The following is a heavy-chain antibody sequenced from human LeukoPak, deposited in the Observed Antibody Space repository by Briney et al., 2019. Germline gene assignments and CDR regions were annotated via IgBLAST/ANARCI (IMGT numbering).Heavy chain of an antibody. J-gene: IGHJ6*02. D-gene: IGHD6-19*01. CDR1: GFTYSSYT. CDR2: ISNIGGNT. CDR3: AKAYVDSSFYGMDV. Sequence: GGSLRLSCAASGFTYSSYTMRWARQAPGKGLEWVAGISNIGGNTEYADSVKDRFIISRDNSQNTLSLQMNNLRVDDTAIYYCAKAYVDSSFYGMDVWGQGTTVIASS. V-gene: IGHV3-23*01.